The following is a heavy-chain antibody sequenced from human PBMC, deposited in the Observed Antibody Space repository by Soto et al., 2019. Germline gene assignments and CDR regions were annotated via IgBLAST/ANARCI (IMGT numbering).Heavy chain of an antibody. Sequence: XEALGLTCSVDRWSFSGYYWSWIRQPPGKGLDWIGEINHSGSNKCNPSLKSRVTISVDTSNNQCPLKLSSVTAADTAVYYCARKLGGGLMVYAIRAFDIWGQGTMVTVS. CDR3: ARKLGGGLMVYAIRAFDI. CDR1: RWSFSGYY. D-gene: IGHD2-8*01. J-gene: IGHJ3*02. V-gene: IGHV4-34*01. CDR2: INHSGSN.